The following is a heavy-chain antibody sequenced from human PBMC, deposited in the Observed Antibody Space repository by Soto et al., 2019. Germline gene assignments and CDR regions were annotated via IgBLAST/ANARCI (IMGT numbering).Heavy chain of an antibody. J-gene: IGHJ1*01. CDR1: GASVNTGDYY. Sequence: VQLQGSGPGLLKPSQTLSLTCTVSGASVNTGDYYWSYIRQPPGKGLEWLGYIFYSGDTYYNPYLKSRATISLNTSRNQFSLTLTSVTDADTALYYCVVTGTTDDFWCQGTLVTVSS. CDR3: VVTGTTDDF. D-gene: IGHD1-7*01. V-gene: IGHV4-30-4*01. CDR2: IFYSGDT.